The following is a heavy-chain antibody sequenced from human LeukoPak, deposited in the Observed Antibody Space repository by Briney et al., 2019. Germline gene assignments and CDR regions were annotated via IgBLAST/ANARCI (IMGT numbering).Heavy chain of an antibody. J-gene: IGHJ4*02. CDR1: GYSFTSYW. CDR2: IYPGDSDT. Sequence: GESLKISCKGYGYSFTSYWIGWVRQMPGKGLQRMGIIYPGDSDTRYSPSFQGQVTISADKSISTAYLQWSSLKASDTAMYYCASAAGYSSGWYVYWGQGTLVTVSS. CDR3: ASAAGYSSGWYVY. D-gene: IGHD6-19*01. V-gene: IGHV5-51*01.